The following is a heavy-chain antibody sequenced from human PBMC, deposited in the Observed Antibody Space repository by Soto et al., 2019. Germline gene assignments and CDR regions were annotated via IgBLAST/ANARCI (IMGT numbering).Heavy chain of an antibody. CDR3: AKDRYLDNDSRGYLFDN. Sequence: PSETLSLTCTVYCGSFSGYYWSWIRQPPVKGLEWIGEINHSVSTNYNPSLKSRVTISVDTSKNQFSLKLSSVTAEDTAVYYCAKDRYLDNDSRGYLFDNWGQGTLVTVSS. CDR2: INHSVST. J-gene: IGHJ4*02. CDR1: CGSFSGYY. V-gene: IGHV4-34*01. D-gene: IGHD3-22*01.